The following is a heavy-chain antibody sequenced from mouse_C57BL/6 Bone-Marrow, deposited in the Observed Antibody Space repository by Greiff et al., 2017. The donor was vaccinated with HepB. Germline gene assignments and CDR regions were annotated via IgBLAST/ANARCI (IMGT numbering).Heavy chain of an antibody. CDR1: GYTFTSYG. J-gene: IGHJ3*01. CDR2: IYPRSGNT. CDR3: ARSHYYGSSVAWFAY. D-gene: IGHD1-1*01. V-gene: IGHV1-81*01. Sequence: VQVVESGAELARPGASVKLSCKASGYTFTSYGISWVKQRTGQGLEWIGEIYPRSGNTYYNEKFKGKATLTADKSSSTAYMQLSSLTSEDSAVYYCARSHYYGSSVAWFAYWGQGTLVTVSA.